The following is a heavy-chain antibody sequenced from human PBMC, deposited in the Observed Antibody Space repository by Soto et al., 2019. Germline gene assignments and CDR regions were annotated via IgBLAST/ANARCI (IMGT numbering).Heavy chain of an antibody. V-gene: IGHV1-2*02. CDR2: IKPNSGGT. CDR1: GYPVTGCY. Sequence: QVQLVQSGAEVQKPGASVLVSCRTSGYPVTGCYMHWVRQAPGQGLEWMGWIKPNSGGTNYAQKLQGRFTMTRDKSMSTPHMELSSLRSDDTAVYFCAKVRSSPSDMLDVWGPGTLVTVSS. J-gene: IGHJ4*02. CDR3: AKVRSSPSDMLDV.